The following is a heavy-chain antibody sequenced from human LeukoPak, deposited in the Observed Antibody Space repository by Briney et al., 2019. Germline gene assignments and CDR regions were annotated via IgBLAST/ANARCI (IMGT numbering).Heavy chain of an antibody. D-gene: IGHD6-19*01. V-gene: IGHV3-66*01. J-gene: IGHJ3*02. Sequence: GGSLRLSCAASGFTVSSNFMNWVRQAPGKGLEWVSVIYSGGSTNYADSVKGRFTISRDNAKNSLYLQMNSLRAEDTAVYYCARDNYIAVAGTNLYAFDIWGQGTMVTVSS. CDR2: IYSGGST. CDR3: ARDNYIAVAGTNLYAFDI. CDR1: GFTVSSNF.